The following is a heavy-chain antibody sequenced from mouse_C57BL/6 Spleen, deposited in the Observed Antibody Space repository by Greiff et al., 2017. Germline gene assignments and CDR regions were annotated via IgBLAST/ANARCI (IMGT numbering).Heavy chain of an antibody. J-gene: IGHJ4*01. D-gene: IGHD1-1*01. CDR2: INPNNGGT. CDR1: GYTFTDYY. Sequence: EVQLQQSGPELVKPGASVKISCKASGYTFTDYYMNWVKQSHGKSLEWIGDINPNNGGTSYNQKFKGKATLTVDKSSSTAYMELRSLTSEDSAVYYCARLGRAVVGAMDYWGQGTSVTVSS. CDR3: ARLGRAVVGAMDY. V-gene: IGHV1-26*01.